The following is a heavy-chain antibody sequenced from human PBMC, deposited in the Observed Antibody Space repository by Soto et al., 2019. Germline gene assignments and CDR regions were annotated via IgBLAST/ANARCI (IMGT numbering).Heavy chain of an antibody. CDR1: GFTVSSNY. Sequence: GGSLRLSCAASGFTVSSNYMSWVRQAPGKGLEWVSVIYSGGSTYYADSVKGRFTISRDNSKNTLYLQMNSLRAEDTAVYYCARAPQPSYYYDIATPMAAFDIWGQGTTVTVSS. CDR3: ARAPQPSYYYDIATPMAAFDI. V-gene: IGHV3-66*01. D-gene: IGHD3-22*01. J-gene: IGHJ3*02. CDR2: IYSGGST.